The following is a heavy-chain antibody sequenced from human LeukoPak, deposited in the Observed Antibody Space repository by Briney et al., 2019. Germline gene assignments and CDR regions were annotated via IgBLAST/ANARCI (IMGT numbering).Heavy chain of an antibody. CDR3: AKESDVAAAGIDY. D-gene: IGHD6-13*01. J-gene: IGHJ4*02. CDR1: GFIFSGYG. Sequence: GGSLRLSCAASGFIFSGYGMHWVRQAPGKGLQWVTFIRYEGSNKYYADSVKGRFTISRDNSKNTLYLQMNSLRVEDPAVYYCAKESDVAAAGIDYWGQGTLVTVSS. CDR2: IRYEGSNK. V-gene: IGHV3-30*02.